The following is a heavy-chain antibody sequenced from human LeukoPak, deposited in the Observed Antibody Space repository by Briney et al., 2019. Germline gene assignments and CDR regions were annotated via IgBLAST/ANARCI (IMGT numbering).Heavy chain of an antibody. J-gene: IGHJ4*02. D-gene: IGHD5-12*01. V-gene: IGHV4-34*01. CDR2: INHSGST. CDR1: GGSFSGYY. Sequence: SETLSLTCAVSGGSFSGYYWSWIRQPPGKGLQWIGEINHSGSTNYNPSLKSRVTISVDTSKNQFSLKLSSVTAADTAVYYCAMYSGYDPPFDYWGQGTLVTVSS. CDR3: AMYSGYDPPFDY.